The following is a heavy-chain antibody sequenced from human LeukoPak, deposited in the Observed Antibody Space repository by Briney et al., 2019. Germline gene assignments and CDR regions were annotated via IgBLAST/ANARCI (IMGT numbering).Heavy chain of an antibody. CDR3: ARDPQGYYDSSGYRDY. D-gene: IGHD3-22*01. CDR2: IYTSGST. Sequence: SETLSLTCTVSGGSISSYYWSWIRQPAGKGLEWIGRIYTSGSTNYNPSLKSRVTISVDTSKNQFSLKLSSVTAADTAVYYCARDPQGYYDSSGYRDYWGQGTLVTVSS. CDR1: GGSISSYY. V-gene: IGHV4-4*07. J-gene: IGHJ4*02.